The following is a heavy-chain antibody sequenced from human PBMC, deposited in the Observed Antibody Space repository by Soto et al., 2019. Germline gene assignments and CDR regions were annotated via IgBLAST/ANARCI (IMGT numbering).Heavy chain of an antibody. CDR1: GFTFSDHG. V-gene: IGHV3-23*01. CDR3: AKATATGGGAFDI. D-gene: IGHD2-8*02. J-gene: IGHJ3*02. Sequence: GSLRLSCAASGFTFSDHGMTWVRQAPGKGLEWVSTILVDGRTFDVDSVKGRFTISRDSSQNTVYLQMNSLTAGDTALYYCAKATATGGGAFDICGQGTMVTVSS. CDR2: ILVDGRT.